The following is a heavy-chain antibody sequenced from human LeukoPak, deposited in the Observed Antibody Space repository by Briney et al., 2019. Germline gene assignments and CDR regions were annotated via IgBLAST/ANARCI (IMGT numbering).Heavy chain of an antibody. V-gene: IGHV1-2*02. CDR1: GYTFTGPY. Sequence: GASVKVSCKASGYTFTGPYMHWVRQAPGQGLEWMGWINPNSGGTNYAQKFQGRVTMTRDTSISTAYMELSRLRSDDTAVYYCARAGRSSSPYYYYFYYMDVWGKGTTVTVSS. CDR3: ARAGRSSSPYYYYFYYMDV. CDR2: INPNSGGT. D-gene: IGHD6-6*01. J-gene: IGHJ6*03.